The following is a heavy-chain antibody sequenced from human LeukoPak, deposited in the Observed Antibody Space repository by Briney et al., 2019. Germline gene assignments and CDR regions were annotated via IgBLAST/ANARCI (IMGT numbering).Heavy chain of an antibody. D-gene: IGHD1-26*01. CDR3: ARELRGSYWYFDY. Sequence: GGSLRLSCAASGFTFSSYSMNWVRQAPGKGLEWVSSISSSSSYIYYADSVKGRFTISRDNAKNSLYLQMNSLRAEDTAVYYCARELRGSYWYFDYWGQGTLVTVSS. J-gene: IGHJ4*02. CDR2: ISSSSSYI. CDR1: GFTFSSYS. V-gene: IGHV3-21*01.